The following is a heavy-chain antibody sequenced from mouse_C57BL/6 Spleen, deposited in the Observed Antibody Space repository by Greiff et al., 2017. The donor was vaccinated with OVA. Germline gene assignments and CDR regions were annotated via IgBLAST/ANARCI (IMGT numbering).Heavy chain of an antibody. CDR1: GYTFTDYY. J-gene: IGHJ3*01. CDR2: IGPGSGST. V-gene: IGHV1-77*01. Sequence: VQGVESGAELVKPGASVKISCKASGYTFTDYYINWVKQRPGQGLEWIGKIGPGSGSTYYNEKFKGKATMTADKSSSTSYMQLSSLTSEDSAVYFCARYDYYGSFPWFAYWGQGTLVTVSA. CDR3: ARYDYYGSFPWFAY. D-gene: IGHD1-1*01.